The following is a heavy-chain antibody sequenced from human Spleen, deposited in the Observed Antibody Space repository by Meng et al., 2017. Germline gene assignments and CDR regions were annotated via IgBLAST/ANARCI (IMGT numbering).Heavy chain of an antibody. CDR1: GGSFSGYY. D-gene: IGHD3-10*01. CDR2: INHSGST. V-gene: IGHV4-34*01. J-gene: IGHJ2*01. Sequence: QVQLKQWGAGLLKPSETLSLTCAVYGGSFSGYYWSWIRQPPGKGLEWIGEINHSGSTNYNPSLKSRVTISVDTSKNQFSLKLSSVTAADTAVYYCARDRTYYYGSGDWYFDLWGRGTLVTVSS. CDR3: ARDRTYYYGSGDWYFDL.